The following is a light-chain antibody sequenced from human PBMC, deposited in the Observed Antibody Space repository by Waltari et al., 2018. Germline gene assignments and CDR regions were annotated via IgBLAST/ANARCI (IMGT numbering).Light chain of an antibody. V-gene: IGLV7-46*01. Sequence: QAVVTHEPSLTVSPRGNVTLTCVSNPGAVTSCASPYWFQQKPGQAPRTLIYDTDNKHSWTPARFSGSLLGGKAALTLSAAQPEDEAEYYCLLSYSDSWLFGGGTKLTVL. CDR1: PGAVTSCAS. CDR2: DTD. J-gene: IGLJ2*01. CDR3: LLSYSDSWL.